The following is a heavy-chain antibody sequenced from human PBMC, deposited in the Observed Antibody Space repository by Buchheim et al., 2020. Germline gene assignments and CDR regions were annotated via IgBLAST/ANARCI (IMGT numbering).Heavy chain of an antibody. V-gene: IGHV5-51*01. D-gene: IGHD3-10*01. J-gene: IGHJ5*02. CDR1: GYSFTSFW. CDR2: IYPGDSDT. CDR3: ARQDYYGSESYYPVGMSWFDP. Sequence: EVQLVQSGAEVKKPGDSLKISCQVSGYSFTSFWIGWVRQMPGKGLEWMGIIYPGDSDTRYSPSFQGQVTISADKSISTAYLQWSSLKASGNAMYYCARQDYYGSESYYPVGMSWFDPWGQGTL.